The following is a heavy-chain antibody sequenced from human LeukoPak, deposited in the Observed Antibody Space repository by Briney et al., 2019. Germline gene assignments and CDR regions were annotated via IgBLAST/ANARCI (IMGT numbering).Heavy chain of an antibody. CDR1: GYSFTSYW. V-gene: IGHV5-51*01. CDR2: NYPGDSDT. J-gene: IGHJ4*02. Sequence: GESLKVSCKGSGYSFTSYWIGWVRQVPGKGLGWMGINYPGDSDTRYSPSFQGQVTISADKSITTAYLQWSSLKASDTAMYYCARYRNLYYDSSGYYPPDYCGQGTLVTVSS. D-gene: IGHD3-22*01. CDR3: ARYRNLYYDSSGYYPPDY.